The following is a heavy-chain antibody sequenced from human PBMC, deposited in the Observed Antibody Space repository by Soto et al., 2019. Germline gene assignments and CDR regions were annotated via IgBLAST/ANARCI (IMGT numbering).Heavy chain of an antibody. CDR3: ASSAHSSIFDY. CDR1: GFTFSSHW. Sequence: EVRLVESGGGLVQPGGSLRLSCAASGFTFSSHWMGWVRQAPGKGLEWVANIEQDGSDKYYVDSVKGRFTISRDNAKNSLYLQMNNLRAEDAAVYYCASSAHSSIFDYWGQGTLATVSS. V-gene: IGHV3-7*01. CDR2: IEQDGSDK. J-gene: IGHJ4*02. D-gene: IGHD6-19*01.